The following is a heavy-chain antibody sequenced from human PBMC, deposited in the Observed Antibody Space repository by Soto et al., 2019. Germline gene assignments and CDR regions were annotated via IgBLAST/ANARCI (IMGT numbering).Heavy chain of an antibody. D-gene: IGHD6-25*01. CDR2: ISFDGKNR. Sequence: QVQLLESGGGVVQPGRSLKLSCTTSGFTFSLYGMHWVRQASGKGLEWLAVISFDGKNRYYADSAKGRFTISRDNSKTTLFLQMSNLRADDTAVYFCARGAEAAVVPGHWGQRCLVSV. J-gene: IGHJ4*02. CDR3: ARGAEAAVVPGH. CDR1: GFTFSLYG. V-gene: IGHV3-30*03.